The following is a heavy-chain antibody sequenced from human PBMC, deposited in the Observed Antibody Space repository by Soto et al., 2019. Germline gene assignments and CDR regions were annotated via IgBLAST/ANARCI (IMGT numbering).Heavy chain of an antibody. V-gene: IGHV5-51*01. Sequence: GESLKISCKGSGYSFSDYWIGWVRQMPGKGLEWMGIIYPDDSDTRYSPSFQGQVTISADKSITTAYLQWSSLKASDTAMYYCARATWLQVWSRAFDIWGQGTMVTVSS. CDR3: ARATWLQVWSRAFDI. CDR2: IYPDDSDT. J-gene: IGHJ3*02. D-gene: IGHD5-18*01. CDR1: GYSFSDYW.